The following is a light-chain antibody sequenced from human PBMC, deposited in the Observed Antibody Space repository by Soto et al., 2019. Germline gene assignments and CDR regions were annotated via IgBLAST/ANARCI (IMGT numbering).Light chain of an antibody. Sequence: QSALTQPASVSGSPGQSITISCTGTSSDVGAYDYVSWYQHHPGKAPKLMIHEVSDRPSGISNRFSGSKSGNTASLTISGLQAEDEADYHCSSYTSATTYVFGTGTKVTV. CDR1: SSDVGAYDY. CDR3: SSYTSATTYV. J-gene: IGLJ1*01. CDR2: EVS. V-gene: IGLV2-14*01.